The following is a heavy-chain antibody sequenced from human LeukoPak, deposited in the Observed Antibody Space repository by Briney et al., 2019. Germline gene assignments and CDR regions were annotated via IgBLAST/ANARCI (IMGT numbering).Heavy chain of an antibody. V-gene: IGHV1-2*02. CDR1: GYTFTAYY. J-gene: IGHJ2*01. CDR3: AIQPWGSGNNWYFDL. CDR2: ISPNSGGT. Sequence: ASVKVSCKAAGYTFTAYYIHWVRQAPGQGLEWMGWISPNSGGTDYAQKFKGRVTMTRDTSISTTYVELSSLTSDDTAVYYCAIQPWGSGNNWYFDLWGRGTLVTVSS. D-gene: IGHD7-27*01.